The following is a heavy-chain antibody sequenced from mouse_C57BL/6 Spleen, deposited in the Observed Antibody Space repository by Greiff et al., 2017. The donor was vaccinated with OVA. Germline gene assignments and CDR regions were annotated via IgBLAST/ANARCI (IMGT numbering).Heavy chain of an antibody. CDR2: ISSGSSTI. J-gene: IGHJ1*03. CDR1: GFTFSDYG. D-gene: IGHD4-1*01. Sequence: VQLKESGGGLVKPGGSLKLSCAASGFTFSDYGMHWVRQAPEKGLEWVAYISSGSSTIYYADTVKGRFTISRDNAKNTLFLQMTSLRSEDTAMYYCARLTGTSYFDVWGTGTTVTVSS. CDR3: ARLTGTSYFDV. V-gene: IGHV5-17*01.